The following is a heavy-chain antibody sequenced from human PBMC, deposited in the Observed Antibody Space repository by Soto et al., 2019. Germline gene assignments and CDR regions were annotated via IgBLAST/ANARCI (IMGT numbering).Heavy chain of an antibody. CDR3: AREGAYYYDSSGYYPDFLDY. CDR1: GYTFTSYG. CDR2: ISAYNGNT. D-gene: IGHD3-22*01. J-gene: IGHJ4*02. Sequence: GASVKVSCKASGYTFTSYGISWVRQAPGQGLEWMGWISAYNGNTNHAQKLQGRVTMTTDTSTSTAYMELRSLRSDDTAVYYCAREGAYYYDSSGYYPDFLDYWGQGTLVTVSS. V-gene: IGHV1-18*01.